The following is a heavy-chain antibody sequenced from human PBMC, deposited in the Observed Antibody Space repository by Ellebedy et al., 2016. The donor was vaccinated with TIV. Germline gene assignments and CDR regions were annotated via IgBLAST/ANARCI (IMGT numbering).Heavy chain of an antibody. D-gene: IGHD2/OR15-2a*01. CDR1: GYAFTRYD. V-gene: IGHV1-8*01. CDR3: ASPDTTGSFDY. Sequence: AASVKVSCKASGYAFTRYDIHWARQATGQGLEWRGWMSRHSGNTGHAQKFQGRVTMTRNTSINTAYMELSGLRSDDTAVYYCASPDTTGSFDYWGQGSLVAVSS. CDR2: MSRHSGNT. J-gene: IGHJ4*02.